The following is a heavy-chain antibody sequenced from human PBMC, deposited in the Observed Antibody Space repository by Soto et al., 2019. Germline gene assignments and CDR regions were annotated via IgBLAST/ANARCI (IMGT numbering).Heavy chain of an antibody. D-gene: IGHD3-16*01. CDR2: IIPIFGTA. Sequence: QVQLVQSGAEVKKPGSSVKVSCKASGGTFSSYAISWVRQAPGQGLEWMGGIIPIFGTANYAQKFQGRVTITADESTSKAEKELSSRRSDDTAVYYSAVMITFGGVIDYLGQGAQVHLSP. V-gene: IGHV1-69*01. CDR3: AVMITFGGVIDY. CDR1: GGTFSSYA. J-gene: IGHJ4*02.